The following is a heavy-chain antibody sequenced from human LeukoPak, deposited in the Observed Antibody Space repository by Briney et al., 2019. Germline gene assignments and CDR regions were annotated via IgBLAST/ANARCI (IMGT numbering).Heavy chain of an antibody. J-gene: IGHJ6*02. V-gene: IGHV4-59*01. CDR3: ARGDYDSSGYYPYYYYYGMDV. CDR2: IHCSGST. D-gene: IGHD3-22*01. CDR1: GGSISSYY. Sequence: SETLSLTCTVSGGSISSYYWSWIRQPPGKGLEWIGYIHCSGSTNYNPSLKSRVTISVDTSKNQFSLKLSSVTAADTAVYYCARGDYDSSGYYPYYYYYGMDVWGQGTTVTVSS.